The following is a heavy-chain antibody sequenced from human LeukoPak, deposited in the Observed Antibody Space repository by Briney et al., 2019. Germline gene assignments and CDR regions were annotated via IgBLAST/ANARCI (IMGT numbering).Heavy chain of an antibody. CDR3: ARDFYRYCGY. CDR2: ISSSSSTI. V-gene: IGHV3-48*01. CDR1: GFTFSSYS. D-gene: IGHD3-3*01. Sequence: GGSLRLSCAASGFTFSSYSMNWVRQAPGQGLEWVSYISSSSSTIYYADSVKGRFTISRDNAKNSLYLQMNSLRAEDTAVYYCARDFYRYCGYWGQGTLVTVSS. J-gene: IGHJ4*02.